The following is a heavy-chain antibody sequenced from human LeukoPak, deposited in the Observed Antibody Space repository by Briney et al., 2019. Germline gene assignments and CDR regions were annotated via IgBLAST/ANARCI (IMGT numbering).Heavy chain of an antibody. D-gene: IGHD1-26*01. J-gene: IGHJ4*02. V-gene: IGHV3-23*01. CDR3: AKVGERGATRPGYFDY. Sequence: GGSLRLSCAASGFTFSSYAMSWVRKAPGKGLEGVSAISGSGGSTYYADSVKGRFTISRDNSKNTLYLQMNSLRAEDTAVYYCAKVGERGATRPGYFDYWGQGTLVTVSS. CDR1: GFTFSSYA. CDR2: ISGSGGST.